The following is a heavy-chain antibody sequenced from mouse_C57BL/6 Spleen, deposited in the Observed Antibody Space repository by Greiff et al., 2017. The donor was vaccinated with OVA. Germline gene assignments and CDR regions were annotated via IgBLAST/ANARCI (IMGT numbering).Heavy chain of an antibody. Sequence: EVQLQQSGPELVKPGASVKISCKASGYTFTDYYMNWVKQSHGKSLEWIGDINPNNGGTSYNQKFKGKATLTVDKSSSTAYMELRSLTSEDSAVYYCARSRELEEVYFDVWGTGTTVTVSS. CDR1: GYTFTDYY. V-gene: IGHV1-26*01. D-gene: IGHD4-1*01. CDR3: ARSRELEEVYFDV. J-gene: IGHJ1*03. CDR2: INPNNGGT.